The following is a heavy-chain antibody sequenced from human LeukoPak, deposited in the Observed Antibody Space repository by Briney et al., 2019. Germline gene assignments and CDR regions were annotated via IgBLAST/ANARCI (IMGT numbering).Heavy chain of an antibody. J-gene: IGHJ5*02. D-gene: IGHD1-7*01. CDR3: VRTWNYNWFDL. V-gene: IGHV4-59*01. CDR2: IHHSGST. Sequence: PSETLSLTCTVSGDSMSRYYWSWIRQPPGKGVEWIGYIHHSGSTTYKPALESRVTISIDTSKDQFSLKVTSLSTADTAVYYCVRTWNYNWFDLWGQGTLVSVSS. CDR1: GDSMSRYY.